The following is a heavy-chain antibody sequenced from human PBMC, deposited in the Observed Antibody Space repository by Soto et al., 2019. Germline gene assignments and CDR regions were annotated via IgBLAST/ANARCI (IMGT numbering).Heavy chain of an antibody. Sequence: PXESLSLTCAASGFTFSSYAMSWVRQAPGKGLEWVSAISGSGGSTYYADSVKGRFTISRDNSKNTLYLQMNSLRAEDTAVYYCAKHRSGRYYGPYYYYGMDVWGQGTTVTVS. CDR2: ISGSGGST. CDR1: GFTFSSYA. J-gene: IGHJ6*02. D-gene: IGHD1-26*01. V-gene: IGHV3-23*01. CDR3: AKHRSGRYYGPYYYYGMDV.